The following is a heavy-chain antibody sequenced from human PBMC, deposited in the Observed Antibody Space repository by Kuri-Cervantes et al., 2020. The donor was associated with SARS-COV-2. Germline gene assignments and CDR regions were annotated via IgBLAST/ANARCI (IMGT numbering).Heavy chain of an antibody. V-gene: IGHV3-21*04. CDR3: ARSTYNNWFDP. Sequence: GGSLRLSCAASGFTFSSYSMNWVRQAPGKGLEWVSSISSSSSYIYYADSVKGRFTISRDNAKNPLYLQMNSLRAEDTALYHCARSTYNNWFDPWGQGTLVTVSS. D-gene: IGHD1-14*01. CDR1: GFTFSSYS. CDR2: ISSSSSYI. J-gene: IGHJ5*02.